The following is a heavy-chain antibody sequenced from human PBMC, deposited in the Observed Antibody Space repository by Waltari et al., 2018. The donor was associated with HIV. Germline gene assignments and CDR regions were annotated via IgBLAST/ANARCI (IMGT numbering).Heavy chain of an antibody. V-gene: IGHV1-3*01. CDR1: GYTFTSYA. J-gene: IGHJ4*02. Sequence: QVQLVQSGAEVKKPGASVKVSCKASGYTFTSYAMHWVRQAPGQRLEWMGWINAGNGNTKYSQKFQGRVTITRDTSASTAYMELSSLRSEDTAVYYCARDGVYCSGGSCYFYYFDYWGQGTLVTVSS. CDR3: ARDGVYCSGGSCYFYYFDY. D-gene: IGHD2-15*01. CDR2: INAGNGNT.